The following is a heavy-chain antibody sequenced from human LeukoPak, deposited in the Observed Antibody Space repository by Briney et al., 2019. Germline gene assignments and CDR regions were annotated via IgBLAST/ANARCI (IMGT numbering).Heavy chain of an antibody. V-gene: IGHV4-59*01. Sequence: SETLSLTCTVSGGSISSYYWSWIRQPPGKGLEWIGYIYYSGSTNYNPSLKSRVTISVDTSKNQFSLKLSSVTAADTAVYYCARIVNDYGDGGDDYWGQGTLVTVSS. D-gene: IGHD4-17*01. CDR1: GGSISSYY. CDR3: ARIVNDYGDGGDDY. CDR2: IYYSGST. J-gene: IGHJ4*02.